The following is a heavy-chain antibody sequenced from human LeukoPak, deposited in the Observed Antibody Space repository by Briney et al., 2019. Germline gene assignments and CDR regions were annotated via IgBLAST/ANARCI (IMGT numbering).Heavy chain of an antibody. CDR1: GYTFTNYN. CDR2: INAGNGNT. V-gene: IGHV1-3*01. CDR3: ARGLWGRGSYIEYYFDY. D-gene: IGHD1-26*01. Sequence: ASVKVSCKASGYTFTNYNIHWVRQAPGQRLEWMGWINAGNGNTKYSQKFQGRVTITRDTSASTAYMELSSLRSEDTAVYYCARGLWGRGSYIEYYFDYWGQGTLVTVSS. J-gene: IGHJ4*02.